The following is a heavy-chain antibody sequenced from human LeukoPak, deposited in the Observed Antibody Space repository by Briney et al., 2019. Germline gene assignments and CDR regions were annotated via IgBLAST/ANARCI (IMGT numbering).Heavy chain of an antibody. CDR3: ARGPNSNWSGLDF. CDR2: ISPTGSTT. V-gene: IGHV3-74*01. J-gene: IGHJ4*02. CDR1: GFSFSGHW. Sequence: GGSLRLSCIASGFSFSGHWMHWARQLPGKGLVWVSRISPTGSTTSYADSVRGRFTVSRDNAKNTLYLQVNNLRAEDTAVYYCARGPNSNWSGLDFWGQGTLLTVSS. D-gene: IGHD6-6*01.